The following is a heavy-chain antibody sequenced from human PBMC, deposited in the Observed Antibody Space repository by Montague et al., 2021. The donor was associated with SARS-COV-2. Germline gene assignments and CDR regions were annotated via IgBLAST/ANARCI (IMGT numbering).Heavy chain of an antibody. V-gene: IGHV4-59*01. Sequence: SETLSLTCTVSGGSISGYYWSWIRQSPGKGLEWIGYIYYSGSTKYNPFLESRVTVSVDRSKNQVSLKLSSVTPADTAVYYCARLLRSCSNGVCRTYYYYARDVWGQGTTVTVSS. CDR3: ARLLRSCSNGVCRTYYYYARDV. J-gene: IGHJ6*02. CDR1: GGSISGYY. CDR2: IYYSGST. D-gene: IGHD2-8*01.